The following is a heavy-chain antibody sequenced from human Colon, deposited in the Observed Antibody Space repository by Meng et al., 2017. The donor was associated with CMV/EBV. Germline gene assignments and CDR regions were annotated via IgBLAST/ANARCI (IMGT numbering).Heavy chain of an antibody. Sequence: ASVKVSCKASGNILSGDYIHWVRQAPGQGLDWVGMVSLIGERPKYAQKFQGRVTMTWDTSTSTFYMELSSLVSEDTAVYYCARMFAASSGWFDPWGQGTLVTVSS. J-gene: IGHJ5*02. D-gene: IGHD6-6*01. CDR2: VSLIGERP. CDR1: GNILSGDY. V-gene: IGHV1-46*01. CDR3: ARMFAASSGWFDP.